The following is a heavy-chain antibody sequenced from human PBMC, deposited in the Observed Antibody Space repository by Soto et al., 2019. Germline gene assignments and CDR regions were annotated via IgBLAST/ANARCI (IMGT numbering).Heavy chain of an antibody. J-gene: IGHJ4*02. V-gene: IGHV3-23*01. CDR1: GFTFRSYT. D-gene: IGHD3-3*01. Sequence: EVQLLESGGGLGQPGGSLRLSCVASGFTFRSYTMSWVRQAPGKGLEWVSSILGGDGRTYYADSVKGRFTISRDNSKNTLYLQVNSLRAEDTAIYYCTTDRQPDGFWPFDHWGQGTLITVSS. CDR2: ILGGDGRT. CDR3: TTDRQPDGFWPFDH.